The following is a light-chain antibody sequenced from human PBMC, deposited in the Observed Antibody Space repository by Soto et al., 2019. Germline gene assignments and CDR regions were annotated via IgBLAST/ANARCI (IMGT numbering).Light chain of an antibody. CDR3: QQYRDLPQT. V-gene: IGKV3-20*01. J-gene: IGKJ1*01. CDR1: QTVRTNY. Sequence: EIVLTQSPGTLSLSPGERAPLSCRASQTVRTNYLAWYQQKPGQAPRLLIYNSSTRPTGIPDRFSGSGSGTDFTLTISRLEPEDFALYFCQQYRDLPQTFGQGTRVEIK. CDR2: NSS.